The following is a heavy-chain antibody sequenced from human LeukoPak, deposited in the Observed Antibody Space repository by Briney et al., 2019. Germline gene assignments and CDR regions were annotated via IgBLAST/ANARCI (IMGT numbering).Heavy chain of an antibody. J-gene: IGHJ4*02. CDR2: IYYGKNT. CDR1: GGSISSSSAY. CDR3: VSPRGFSHGYFDY. D-gene: IGHD5-18*01. Sequence: PSETLSLTCTVSGGSISSSSAYWGWIRQPPGKGLEWIGSIYYGKNTYYNPSLKSRVTISADTSKNQFSLTLGSVSATDTAVYYCVSPRGFSHGYFDYWGQGTPVTVSS. V-gene: IGHV4-39*01.